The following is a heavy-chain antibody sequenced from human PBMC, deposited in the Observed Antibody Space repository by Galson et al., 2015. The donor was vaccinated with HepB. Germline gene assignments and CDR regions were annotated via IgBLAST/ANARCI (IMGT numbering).Heavy chain of an antibody. CDR1: GFTFSDYY. CDR2: ISSSSSYT. Sequence: SLRLACAASGFTFSDYYMSWIRQAPRKGLEWVSYISSSSSYTNYAESVKGRFTISRDNAKNSLYLQMNSLRAEDTAVYYCARCREPRGYSYGTDAFDLWGQGTMVTVSS. V-gene: IGHV3-11*06. CDR3: ARCREPRGYSYGTDAFDL. D-gene: IGHD5-18*01. J-gene: IGHJ3*01.